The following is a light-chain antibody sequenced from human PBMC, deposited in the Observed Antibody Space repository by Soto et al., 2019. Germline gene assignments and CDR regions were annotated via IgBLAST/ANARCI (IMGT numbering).Light chain of an antibody. V-gene: IGKV1-33*01. CDR1: QDINNY. J-gene: IGKJ3*01. Sequence: DIQMTQSPSSLSASVGDRVTITCQASQDINNYLNWYQQKPGKAPKLLIYDASNLEAGVPSRFSGSGSGTDFTFTISSLQPEDIATYYCQQYNNLPVFGPGTKVDIK. CDR2: DAS. CDR3: QQYNNLPV.